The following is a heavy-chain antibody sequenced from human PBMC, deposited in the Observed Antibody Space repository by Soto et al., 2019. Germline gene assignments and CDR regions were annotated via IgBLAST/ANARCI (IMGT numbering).Heavy chain of an antibody. Sequence: PSETLSLTCTVSGGSISSSSYYWGWIRQPPGKGLEWIGSIYYSGSTYCNPSLKSRVTISVDTSKNQFSLKLSSVTAADTAVYYCARRFIAAAGTLHYFDYWGQGTLVTVSS. CDR3: ARRFIAAAGTLHYFDY. D-gene: IGHD6-13*01. J-gene: IGHJ4*02. V-gene: IGHV4-39*01. CDR1: GGSISSSSYY. CDR2: IYYSGST.